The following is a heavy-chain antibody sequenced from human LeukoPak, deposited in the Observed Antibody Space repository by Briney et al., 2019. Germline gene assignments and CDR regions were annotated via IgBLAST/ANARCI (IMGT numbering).Heavy chain of an antibody. V-gene: IGHV1-18*01. J-gene: IGHJ4*02. CDR2: ISAYNGNT. Sequence: ASVKVSCKASGYTFTSYGISWVRQAPGQGLEWMGWISAYNGNTNYAQKFQGRVTITTDESTSTAYMELSSLRSEDTAVYYCAGGGIAAADYWGQGTLVTVSS. D-gene: IGHD6-13*01. CDR1: GYTFTSYG. CDR3: AGGGIAAADY.